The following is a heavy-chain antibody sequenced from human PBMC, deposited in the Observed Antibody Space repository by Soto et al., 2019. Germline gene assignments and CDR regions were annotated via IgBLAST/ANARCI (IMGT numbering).Heavy chain of an antibody. CDR2: ISSSGSTI. CDR3: AKVNYGMDV. J-gene: IGHJ6*02. Sequence: PGGSLRLSCAASGFTITNYEMNWVRQAPGKGLEWVSYISSSGSTIYYADSVKGRFTISRDNAKNSLYLLMNSLRAEDTAVYYCAKVNYGMDVWGQGTSVTVSS. V-gene: IGHV3-48*03. CDR1: GFTITNYE.